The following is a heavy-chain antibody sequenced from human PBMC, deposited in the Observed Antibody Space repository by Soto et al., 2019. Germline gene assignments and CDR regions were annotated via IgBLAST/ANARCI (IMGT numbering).Heavy chain of an antibody. D-gene: IGHD6-13*01. CDR2: IYYSGST. J-gene: IGHJ4*02. V-gene: IGHV4-30-4*02. CDR3: ARYRREAVAGYTLDN. Sequence: ASETLSLTCTVSGGSISSGDYYWSWIRQPPGKGLEWIGYIYYSGSTYYNPSLKSRVTISVDTSKNQFSLKLSSVTAADTAVYYCARYRREAVAGYTLDNWGQGILVTVSS. CDR1: GGSISSGDYY.